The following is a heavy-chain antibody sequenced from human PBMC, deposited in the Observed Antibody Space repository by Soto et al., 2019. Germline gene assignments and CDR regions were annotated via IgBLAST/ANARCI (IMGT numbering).Heavy chain of an antibody. CDR1: GGTFSSYT. CDR3: ARALEMAPWWFDP. V-gene: IGHV1-69*02. J-gene: IGHJ5*02. Sequence: QVQLVQSGAEVKKPGSSVKVSCKASGGTFSSYTISWVRQAPGQGLEWMGRIIPILGIANYAQKFQGRVTITADKSTSTAYMELSSLRSEDTAVYYCARALEMAPWWFDPWGQGTLVTVSS. CDR2: IIPILGIA. D-gene: IGHD5-12*01.